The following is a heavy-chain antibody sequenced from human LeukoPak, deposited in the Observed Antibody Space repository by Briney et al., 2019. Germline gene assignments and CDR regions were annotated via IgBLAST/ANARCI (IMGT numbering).Heavy chain of an antibody. V-gene: IGHV3-30*18. J-gene: IGHJ4*02. CDR2: ISYDGSNK. CDR1: GFTFSSYG. Sequence: PGGSLRPSCAASGFTFSSYGMHWVRQAPGKGLEWVAVISYDGSNKYYADSVKGRFTISRDNSKNTLYLQMNSLRAEDTAVYYCAKLTTGTTPIDYWGQGTLVTVSS. D-gene: IGHD1-1*01. CDR3: AKLTTGTTPIDY.